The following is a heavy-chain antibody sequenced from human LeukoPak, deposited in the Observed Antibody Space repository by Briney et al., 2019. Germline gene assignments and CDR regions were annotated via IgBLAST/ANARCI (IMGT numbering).Heavy chain of an antibody. Sequence: GASVKVSCKASGYTFTSYYMHWVRQAPGQGLEWMGIINPSGGSTSYAQKFQGRVTMTRDTSISTAYMELSRLRSDDTAVYYCARDLSVVPAAILQTWGQGTLVTVSS. V-gene: IGHV1-46*01. CDR2: INPSGGST. J-gene: IGHJ5*02. CDR1: GYTFTSYY. D-gene: IGHD2-2*02. CDR3: ARDLSVVPAAILQT.